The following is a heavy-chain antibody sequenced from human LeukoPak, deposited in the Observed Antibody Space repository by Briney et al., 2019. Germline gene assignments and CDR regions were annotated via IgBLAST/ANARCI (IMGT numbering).Heavy chain of an antibody. CDR2: IIPFLGIA. J-gene: IGHJ4*02. CDR1: GGTSSTYT. D-gene: IGHD3-9*01. V-gene: IGHV1-69*02. Sequence: SVKVSCKASGGTSSTYTISWVRQAPRQGLEWMGRIIPFLGIANYAQKFQGRVTITADKSTSTAYMELSSLRSEDTAVYYCARGMAWLEGRDILTPIKEDYFDYWGQGTLVTVSS. CDR3: ARGMAWLEGRDILTPIKEDYFDY.